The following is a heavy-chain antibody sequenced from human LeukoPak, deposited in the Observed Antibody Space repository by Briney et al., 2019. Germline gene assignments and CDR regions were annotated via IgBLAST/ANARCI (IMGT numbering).Heavy chain of an antibody. CDR1: GGTFSSYA. V-gene: IGHV1-69*13. CDR2: IIPIFGTA. D-gene: IGHD1-26*01. Sequence: SVKVSFKASGGTFSSYAISWVRQAPGQGLEWMGGIIPIFGTANYAQKFQGRVTITADESTSTAYMELSSLRSEDTAVYYCAGRDSGSYQGLLDYWGQGTLVTVSS. CDR3: AGRDSGSYQGLLDY. J-gene: IGHJ4*02.